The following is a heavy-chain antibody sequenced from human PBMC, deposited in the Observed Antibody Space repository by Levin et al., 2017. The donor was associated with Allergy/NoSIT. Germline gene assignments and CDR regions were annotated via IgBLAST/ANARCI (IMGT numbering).Heavy chain of an antibody. V-gene: IGHV4-34*01. Sequence: SETLSLTCAVYGGSFSGYYWSWIRQPPGKGLEWIGEINHSGSTNYNPSLKSRVTISVDTSKNQFSLKLSSVTAADTAVYYCARVSSWSAGTLGYWGQGTLVTVSS. CDR1: GGSFSGYY. CDR2: INHSGST. D-gene: IGHD6-13*01. J-gene: IGHJ4*02. CDR3: ARVSSWSAGTLGY.